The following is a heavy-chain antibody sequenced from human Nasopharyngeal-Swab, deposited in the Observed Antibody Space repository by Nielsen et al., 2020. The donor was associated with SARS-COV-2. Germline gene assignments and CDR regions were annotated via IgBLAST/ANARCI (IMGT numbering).Heavy chain of an antibody. D-gene: IGHD2-21*02. V-gene: IGHV1-69*13. Sequence: SVKVSCKASGGTFSSYAIGWVRQAPGQGLEWMGGIIPIFGTANYAQKFQGRVTITADESTSTAYMELSSLRSEDTAVYYCARGPFLAYCGGDCYGAFDIWGQGTMVTVSS. CDR2: IIPIFGTA. CDR3: ARGPFLAYCGGDCYGAFDI. CDR1: GGTFSSYA. J-gene: IGHJ3*02.